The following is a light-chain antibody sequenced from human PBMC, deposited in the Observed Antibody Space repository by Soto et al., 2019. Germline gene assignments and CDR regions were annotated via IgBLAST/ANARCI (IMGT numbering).Light chain of an antibody. V-gene: IGLV1-40*01. CDR2: GNN. CDR3: QSYDNHRRVVV. Sequence: QSVLTQPPSVSGAPGQRVTISCTGSSSNIGANYHVQWYQQLPGTAPHLLIYGNNNRPSGVPDRFSGSKSGTSASLAITGLQAEDEADYYCQSYDNHRRVVVFGGGTKLTVL. J-gene: IGLJ2*01. CDR1: SSNIGANYH.